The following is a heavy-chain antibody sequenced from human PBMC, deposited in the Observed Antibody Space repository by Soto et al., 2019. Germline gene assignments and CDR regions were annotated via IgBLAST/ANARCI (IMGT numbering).Heavy chain of an antibody. CDR3: ARDCSGGSCYPGMDV. Sequence: GGSLRLSCAASGFNFNSYTINWVRQAPGKRLEWLSSISSSGYIFSTDSVRGRFTISRDNAKNSVYLQIISLRAEDTAVYFCARDCSGGSCYPGMDVWGQGTTVTVSS. CDR2: ISSSGYI. D-gene: IGHD2-15*01. V-gene: IGHV3-21*01. J-gene: IGHJ6*02. CDR1: GFNFNSYT.